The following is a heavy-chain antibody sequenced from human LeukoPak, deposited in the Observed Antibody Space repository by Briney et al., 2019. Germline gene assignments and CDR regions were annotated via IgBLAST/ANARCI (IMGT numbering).Heavy chain of an antibody. Sequence: ASVKVSCKVSGYTLTELSMHWVRQAPGKGPEWMGGFDPEDGETIYAQKFQGRVTMTEDTSTDTAYMELSSLRSEDTAVYYCATDNYRSGWYDYYYYYGMDVWGKGTTVTVSS. J-gene: IGHJ6*04. CDR1: GYTLTELS. D-gene: IGHD6-19*01. CDR3: ATDNYRSGWYDYYYYYGMDV. CDR2: FDPEDGET. V-gene: IGHV1-24*01.